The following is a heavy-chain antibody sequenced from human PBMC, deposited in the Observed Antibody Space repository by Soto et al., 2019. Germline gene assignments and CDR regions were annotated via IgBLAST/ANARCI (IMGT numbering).Heavy chain of an antibody. Sequence: GGSLRLSCAASGFSFSSYWMSWVRQAPGGGLEWVANIEQDGSETYYVDSVKGRFTVSRDNAKNSVYLQMNSLRVEDTAMYYCARERHYYDRSGYQGYWGQGSLVTVSS. CDR1: GFSFSSYW. J-gene: IGHJ4*02. V-gene: IGHV3-7*01. CDR3: ARERHYYDRSGYQGY. CDR2: IEQDGSET. D-gene: IGHD3-22*01.